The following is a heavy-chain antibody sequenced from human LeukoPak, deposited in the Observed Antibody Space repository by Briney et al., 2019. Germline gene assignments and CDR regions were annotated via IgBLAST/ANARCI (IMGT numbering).Heavy chain of an antibody. V-gene: IGHV4-39*01. D-gene: IGHD3-3*01. CDR1: GVSISSNNYF. Sequence: SETLSLTCTVSGVSISSNNYFWGWIRQPPGKGLEWIGSIYDSGSTYYNPSLKSRVTISVDTSKNQFSLKLNSVTAADTAMYYCQSRFLEWLLDYWGQGTLVTVSS. CDR2: IYDSGST. CDR3: QSRFLEWLLDY. J-gene: IGHJ4*02.